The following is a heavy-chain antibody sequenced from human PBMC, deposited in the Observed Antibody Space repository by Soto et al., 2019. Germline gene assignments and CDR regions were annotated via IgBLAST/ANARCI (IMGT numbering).Heavy chain of an antibody. CDR1: GFTFSSYS. CDR2: ISGSGGST. J-gene: IGHJ5*02. CDR3: AKAPRAWESDRGFDP. Sequence: GGSLRLSCAASGFTFSSYSMSWVRQAPGKGLEWVSAISGSGGSTYYADSVKGRFTISRDNSKNTLYLQMNSLRAEDTAVYYCAKAPRAWESDRGFDPWGQGTLVTVSS. V-gene: IGHV3-23*01. D-gene: IGHD1-26*01.